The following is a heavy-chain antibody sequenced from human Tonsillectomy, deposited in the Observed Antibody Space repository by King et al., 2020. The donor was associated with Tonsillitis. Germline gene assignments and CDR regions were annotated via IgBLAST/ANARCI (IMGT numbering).Heavy chain of an antibody. J-gene: IGHJ4*02. D-gene: IGHD3-10*01. Sequence: VQLVESGGGLVKPGGSLRLSCAASGFTFSNAWMSWVRQAPGKGLEWVGRIKSKTDGGTTNYDAAVKGRLTIPRDDSKNTLYMQMNSLKTEDTAMYYCTTGRLVRGVVRTYYFDYWGQGALVTVSS. CDR3: TTGRLVRGVVRTYYFDY. CDR2: IKSKTDGGTT. V-gene: IGHV3-15*01. CDR1: GFTFSNAW.